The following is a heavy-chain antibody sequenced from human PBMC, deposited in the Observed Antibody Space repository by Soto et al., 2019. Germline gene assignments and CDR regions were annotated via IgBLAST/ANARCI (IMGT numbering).Heavy chain of an antibody. D-gene: IGHD3-9*01. CDR3: AEGGILTGYPNAEYFQH. Sequence: GGSLRLSCAASGFTFSSYAMSWVRQAPGKGLEWVSAISGSGGSTYYADSVKGRFTISRDNSKNTLYLQMNSLRAEDTAVYYCAEGGILTGYPNAEYFQHWGQGTLVTVSS. CDR2: ISGSGGST. J-gene: IGHJ1*01. CDR1: GFTFSSYA. V-gene: IGHV3-23*01.